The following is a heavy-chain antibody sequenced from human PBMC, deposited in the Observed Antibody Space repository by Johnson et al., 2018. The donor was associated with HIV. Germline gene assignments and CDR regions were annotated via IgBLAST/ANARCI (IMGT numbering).Heavy chain of an antibody. V-gene: IGHV3-30*02. CDR2: IRYDGSNK. J-gene: IGHJ3*02. CDR3: AKALSGWFDAFDI. Sequence: QMQLVESGGGVVQPGGSLRLSCAASGFTFSSYGMHWVRQAPGKGLEWVAFIRYDGSNKYYADSVKGRFTISRDNAKNSLYLQMNSLRAEDTALYYCAKALSGWFDAFDIWGQGTMVTVSS. D-gene: IGHD6-19*01. CDR1: GFTFSSYG.